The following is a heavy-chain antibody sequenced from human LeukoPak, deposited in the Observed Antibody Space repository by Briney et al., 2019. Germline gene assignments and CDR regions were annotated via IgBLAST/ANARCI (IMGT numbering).Heavy chain of an antibody. Sequence: SETLSLTCPVYGGSFSGYYWSWIRQPPGKGLEWIGEINHSGSTNYNPSLKSRFTISVDTSKNQFSLKLSSVTAADTAVYYCARDRGGYYDFWSGSPKNWFDPWGQGTLVTVSS. CDR1: GGSFSGYY. CDR3: ARDRGGYYDFWSGSPKNWFDP. CDR2: INHSGST. J-gene: IGHJ5*02. V-gene: IGHV4-34*01. D-gene: IGHD3-3*01.